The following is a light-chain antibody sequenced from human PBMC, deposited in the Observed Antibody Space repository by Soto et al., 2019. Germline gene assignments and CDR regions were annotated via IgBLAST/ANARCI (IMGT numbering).Light chain of an antibody. CDR3: NSYAGSNIYV. CDR2: EVN. CDR1: SSDVGGYNF. V-gene: IGLV2-8*01. J-gene: IGLJ1*01. Sequence: QSALTQPPSASGSPGQSVTISCTGTSSDVGGYNFVSWYQHHPGKAPKLISYEVNKRPSGVPNRFSGSKSGNTASLTVSGLQAVDEADYYCNSYAGSNIYVFGTGTKLTVL.